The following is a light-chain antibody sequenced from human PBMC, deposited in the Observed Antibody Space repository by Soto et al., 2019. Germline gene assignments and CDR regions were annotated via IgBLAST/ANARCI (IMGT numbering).Light chain of an antibody. J-gene: IGLJ1*01. CDR3: CSYAGSYNYV. CDR2: DVS. V-gene: IGLV2-11*01. CDR1: SNDVGRYNQ. Sequence: QSALTQPAAVSGSPGQSITISCTGSSNDVGRYNQVSWYQQHPGKAPKVMIYDVSKRTSGVPDRFSGSKSGYTASLTISGLQAEDEAGYYCCSYAGSYNYVFGTGTKVTVL.